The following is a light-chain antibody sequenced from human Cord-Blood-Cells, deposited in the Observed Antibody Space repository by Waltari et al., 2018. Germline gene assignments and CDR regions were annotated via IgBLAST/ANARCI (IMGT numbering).Light chain of an antibody. CDR1: QTVSSN. Sequence: EIVMTQSPATRSVSPGEGATLTCRASQTVSSNLAWYQQKPGQAPRLLIYGASTRATGIPARFSGSGSGTEFTLTISSLQSEDFAVYYCQQYNNWPPWTFGQGTKVEIK. J-gene: IGKJ1*01. CDR2: GAS. CDR3: QQYNNWPPWT. V-gene: IGKV3-15*01.